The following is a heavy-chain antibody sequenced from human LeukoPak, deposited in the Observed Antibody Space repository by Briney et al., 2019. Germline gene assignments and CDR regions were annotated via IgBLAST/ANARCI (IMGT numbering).Heavy chain of an antibody. Sequence: PGGSLRLSCAASGFTFSSYSMNWVRQAPGKGLEWVSSISSSSSYIYYADSVKGRFTISRDNAKNSLYLQMNSLRAEDTAVYYCAREITMIVVTDAFDIWGQGTMVTVYS. D-gene: IGHD3-22*01. CDR3: AREITMIVVTDAFDI. CDR1: GFTFSSYS. CDR2: ISSSSSYI. J-gene: IGHJ3*02. V-gene: IGHV3-21*01.